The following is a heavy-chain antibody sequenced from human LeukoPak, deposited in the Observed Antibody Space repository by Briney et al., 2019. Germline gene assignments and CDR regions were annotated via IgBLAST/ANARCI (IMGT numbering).Heavy chain of an antibody. D-gene: IGHD3-3*02. CDR3: ARDHFWAFDH. V-gene: IGHV3-48*04. J-gene: IGHJ4*02. CDR1: GFTFSSYS. CDR2: IFTGTTI. Sequence: GGSLRLSRAASGFTFSSYSMNWVRQTPGKGLEWVSYIFTGTTIYYADSVKGRFTISRDNAKNSLYLQMNSLRPEDTAVYYCARDHFWAFDHWGQGTLVTVSS.